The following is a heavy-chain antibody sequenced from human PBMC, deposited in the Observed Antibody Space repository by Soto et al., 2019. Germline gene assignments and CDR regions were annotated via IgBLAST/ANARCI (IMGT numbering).Heavy chain of an antibody. CDR1: GGSISSSSYY. Sequence: QLQLQESGPGLVKPSETLSLTCTVSGGSISSSSYYWGWIRQPPGKGLELIGSIYYSGSTYYNPSLKRRVTISVDTSKNQFSLKLSSVTAADTAVYYCARHTPAISISDHWGQGTLVTVSS. CDR2: IYYSGST. V-gene: IGHV4-39*01. D-gene: IGHD2-15*01. J-gene: IGHJ4*02. CDR3: ARHTPAISISDH.